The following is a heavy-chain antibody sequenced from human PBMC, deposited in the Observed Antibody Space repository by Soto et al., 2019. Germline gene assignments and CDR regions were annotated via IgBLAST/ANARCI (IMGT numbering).Heavy chain of an antibody. CDR2: ISYDGSNK. CDR3: AKLYNTAMVYGGTYYFDY. Sequence: QVQLVESGGGVVQPGSSLRLSCAASGFTFSSYGMHWVRQAPGKGLEWVAVISYDGSNKYYADSVKGRFTISRDNSKNTLYLQMNSLRAEDTAVYYCAKLYNTAMVYGGTYYFDYWGQGTLVTVSS. CDR1: GFTFSSYG. D-gene: IGHD5-18*01. V-gene: IGHV3-30*18. J-gene: IGHJ4*02.